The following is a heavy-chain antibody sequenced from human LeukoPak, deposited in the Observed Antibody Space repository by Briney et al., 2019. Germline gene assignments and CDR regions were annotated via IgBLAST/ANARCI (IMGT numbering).Heavy chain of an antibody. V-gene: IGHV4-59*01. D-gene: IGHD6-13*01. CDR2: IYYSGST. J-gene: IGHJ6*02. CDR3: ARVIAAAGQYYYYYGMDV. CDR1: GGSISSYY. Sequence: SETLSLTCTDSGGSISSYYWRWIRQPPGKGLEWIGYIYYSGSTNYNPSLKSRVTISVDTSKNQFSLKLSSVTAADTAVYYCARVIAAAGQYYYYYGMDVWGQGTTVTVSS.